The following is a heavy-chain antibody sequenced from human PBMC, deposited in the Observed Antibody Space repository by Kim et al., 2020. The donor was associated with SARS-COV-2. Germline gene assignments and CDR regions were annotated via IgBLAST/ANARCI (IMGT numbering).Heavy chain of an antibody. CDR1: GGSVSISDTY. V-gene: IGHV4-39*01. Sequence: SETLSLTCTVSGGSVSISDTYWGWIRQPPGKGLEWIGSISYTGGTYYNPSLKSRVTISVDTSKNQFSLQLTSVTAADTAVFYCTRSPYKSGFGRLWDSWG. CDR3: TRSPYKSGFGRLWDS. J-gene: IGHJ5*01. CDR2: ISYTGGT. D-gene: IGHD3-10*01.